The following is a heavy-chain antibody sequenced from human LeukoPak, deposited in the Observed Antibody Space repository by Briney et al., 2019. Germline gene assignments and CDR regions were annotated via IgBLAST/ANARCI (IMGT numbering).Heavy chain of an antibody. Sequence: GGSLRLSCAASGFTFSDYYMSWIRQAPGKGLEWVSYISSSGSTIYYADSVKGRFTISRDNAKNTLYLQMNSLRAEDTAVYYCATHPPFSSSSRGYFDYWGQGTLVTVSS. V-gene: IGHV3-11*01. CDR3: ATHPPFSSSSRGYFDY. J-gene: IGHJ4*02. CDR2: ISSSGSTI. D-gene: IGHD6-13*01. CDR1: GFTFSDYY.